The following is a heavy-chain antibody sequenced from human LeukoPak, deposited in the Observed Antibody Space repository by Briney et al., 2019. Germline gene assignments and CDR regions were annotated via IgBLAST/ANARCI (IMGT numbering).Heavy chain of an antibody. J-gene: IGHJ6*03. Sequence: SGTLSLTCAVSGGSISSSNWWSWVRQPPGKGLEWIGEIYHSGSTNYNPSLKSRVTISVDKSKNQFSLKLSSVTAADTAVYCCARGCYDSSGYYPPYYYYYMDVWGKGTTVTVSS. CDR1: GGSISSSNW. D-gene: IGHD3-22*01. CDR2: IYHSGST. V-gene: IGHV4-4*01. CDR3: ARGCYDSSGYYPPYYYYYMDV.